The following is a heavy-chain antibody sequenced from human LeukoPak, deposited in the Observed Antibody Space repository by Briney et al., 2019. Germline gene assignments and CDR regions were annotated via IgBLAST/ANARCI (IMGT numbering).Heavy chain of an antibody. J-gene: IGHJ5*02. D-gene: IGHD3-10*01. CDR1: GASISSGDYH. CDR3: ARGFGAGNYYYGWLDP. V-gene: IGHV4-30-4*01. CDR2: IHDSGST. Sequence: SETLSLTCTVSGASISSGDYHWNWIRQPPGKGLEWIGFIHDSGSTYYNPSLKSRVSISRDMSKNQLSLMLSSVTAADTSVYYCARGFGAGNYYYGWLDPWGQGTLVSVSS.